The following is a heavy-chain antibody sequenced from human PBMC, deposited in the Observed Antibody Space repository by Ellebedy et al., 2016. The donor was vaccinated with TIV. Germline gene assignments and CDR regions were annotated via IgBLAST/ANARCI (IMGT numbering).Heavy chain of an antibody. CDR1: GFTVSSCY. D-gene: IGHD6-25*01. V-gene: IGHV3-53*01. CDR3: ARGLHSAYWYFDL. J-gene: IGHJ2*01. CDR2: IYSSGTT. Sequence: PGGSLRLSCAASGFTVSSCYISWVRQAPGKGLEWVSLIYSSGTTYYADSVKGRFTISGDNSKNTVYLQMNSLRAEDTAVYFCARGLHSAYWYFDLWGRGTLVTVSS.